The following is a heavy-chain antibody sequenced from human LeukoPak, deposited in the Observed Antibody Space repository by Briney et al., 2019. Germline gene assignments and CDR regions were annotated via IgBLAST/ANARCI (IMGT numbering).Heavy chain of an antibody. J-gene: IGHJ4*02. V-gene: IGHV3-23*01. CDR3: AKDARRPVHYDILTGYDY. Sequence: TGGSLRLSCAASGFTFSSYAMSWVRQAPGKGLEWVSAISGSGGSTYYADSVKGRFTISRDNSKNTLYLQMNSLRAEDTAVYYCAKDARRPVHYDILTGYDYWGQGTLVTVSS. D-gene: IGHD3-9*01. CDR2: ISGSGGST. CDR1: GFTFSSYA.